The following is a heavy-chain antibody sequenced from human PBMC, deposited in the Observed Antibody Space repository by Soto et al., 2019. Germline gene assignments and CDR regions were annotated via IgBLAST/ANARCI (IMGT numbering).Heavy chain of an antibody. CDR3: ARGPGAAGDY. CDR1: GYTFTSYD. D-gene: IGHD6-19*01. CDR2: MNPNSGNT. J-gene: IGHJ4*02. Sequence: GASGKVSCKASGYTFTSYDITWVRQATGQGLEWMGWMNPNSGNTGYAQKFQGRVTMTRNTSISTAYMELSSLRSEDTAVYYCAARGPGAAGDYWGQGTLVTVSS. V-gene: IGHV1-8*01.